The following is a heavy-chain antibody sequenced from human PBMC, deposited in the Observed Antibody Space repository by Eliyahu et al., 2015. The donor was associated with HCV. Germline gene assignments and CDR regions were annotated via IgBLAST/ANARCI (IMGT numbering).Heavy chain of an antibody. CDR2: IWYDGSNK. CDR3: AREQHIVVVTKLSRLYYYGMDV. CDR1: GFTFSSYG. V-gene: IGHV3-33*01. J-gene: IGHJ6*02. D-gene: IGHD2-21*02. Sequence: QVQLVESGGGVVQPGRSLRLSCAASGFTFSSYGMHWVRQAPGKGLEWVAVIWYDGSNKYYADSVKGRFTISRDNSKNTLYLQMNSLRAEDTAVYYCAREQHIVVVTKLSRLYYYGMDVWGQGTTVTVSS.